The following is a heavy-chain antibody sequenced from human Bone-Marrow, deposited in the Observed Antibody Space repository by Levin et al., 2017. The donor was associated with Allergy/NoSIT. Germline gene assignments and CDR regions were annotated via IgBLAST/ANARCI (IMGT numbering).Heavy chain of an antibody. V-gene: IGHV3-23*01. CDR1: GFTFSDYA. Sequence: PGGSLRLSCAASGFTFSDYAMNWVRQAPGKGLEWVSIISGTGYNTHYAASVKGRFSISRDNSNKTLYLQMDSLTGEDTAVYYCAKDHWNYDGMDVWGQGTTVIVSS. CDR3: AKDHWNYDGMDV. CDR2: ISGTGYNT. D-gene: IGHD1-1*01. J-gene: IGHJ6*02.